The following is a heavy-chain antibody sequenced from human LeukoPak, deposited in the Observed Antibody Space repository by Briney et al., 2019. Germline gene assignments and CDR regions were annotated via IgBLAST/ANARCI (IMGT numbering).Heavy chain of an antibody. CDR3: ARGPDYGDYIGY. CDR2: MNPNRGNT. J-gene: IGHJ4*02. V-gene: IGHV1-8*01. D-gene: IGHD4-17*01. CDR1: GYTFTSYD. Sequence: GASVRLSCKASGYTFTSYDINWVRQATGQGLEWMGWMNPNRGNTGYAQKFRGRVTMTRDTSISTAYMELSRLRSDDTAVYYCARGPDYGDYIGYWGQGTLVTVSA.